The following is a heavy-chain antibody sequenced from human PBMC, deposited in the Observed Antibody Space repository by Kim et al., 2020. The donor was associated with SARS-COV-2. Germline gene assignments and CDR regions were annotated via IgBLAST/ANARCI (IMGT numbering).Heavy chain of an antibody. V-gene: IGHV3-21*01. CDR2: ISSSSSYI. Sequence: GGSLRLSCAASGFTFSSYSMNWVRQAPGKGLEWVSSISSSSSYIYYADSVKGRFTISRDNAKNSLYLQMNSLRAEDTAVYYCARDDVSGQLASYYYYGMDVWGQGTTVTVSS. D-gene: IGHD3-16*01. CDR3: ARDDVSGQLASYYYYGMDV. CDR1: GFTFSSYS. J-gene: IGHJ6*02.